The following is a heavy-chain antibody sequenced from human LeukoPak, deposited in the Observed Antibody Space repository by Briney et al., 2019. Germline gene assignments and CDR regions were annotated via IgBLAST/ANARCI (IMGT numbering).Heavy chain of an antibody. CDR3: ARAGYSSGWYVVQFDY. V-gene: IGHV4-34*01. CDR1: GGSFSGYY. J-gene: IGHJ4*02. D-gene: IGHD6-19*01. CDR2: INHSGST. Sequence: SETLSLTCAVYGGSFSGYYWSWIRQPPGKGLEWIGEINHSGSTNYNPSLKSRVTISVDTSKNQFSLKLSSVTAADTAVYYCARAGYSSGWYVVQFDYWGQGTLVTVSS.